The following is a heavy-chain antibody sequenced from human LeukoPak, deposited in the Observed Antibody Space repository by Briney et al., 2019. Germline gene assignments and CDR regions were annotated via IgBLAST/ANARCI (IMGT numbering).Heavy chain of an antibody. D-gene: IGHD3-3*01. Sequence: PSETLSLTCAVSGGSFTSTNWWTGGRQPPGKGLEWIGEFHLDGRTNYNPSLKSRLIMSVDLPENHISLKLTSVTAADTAVYYCAREGGFYRPLDYSGQGTLVTVSS. CDR3: AREGGFYRPLDY. V-gene: IGHV4-4*02. J-gene: IGHJ4*02. CDR1: GGSFTSTNW. CDR2: FHLDGRT.